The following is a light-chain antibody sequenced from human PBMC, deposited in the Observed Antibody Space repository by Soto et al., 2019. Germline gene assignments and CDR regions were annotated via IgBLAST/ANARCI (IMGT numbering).Light chain of an antibody. J-gene: IGKJ1*01. CDR2: GAS. CDR3: QQYNRFWT. V-gene: IGKV3-15*01. CDR1: QSVSSN. Sequence: EIVMTQSPATLSVSPGERATLSCRASQSVSSNLAWYQQKPGQAPRLLIYGASTRATGNPARFSGSGSGTEFTLPISSLQSDYFAVYYCQQYNRFWTFGQGTKVEIK.